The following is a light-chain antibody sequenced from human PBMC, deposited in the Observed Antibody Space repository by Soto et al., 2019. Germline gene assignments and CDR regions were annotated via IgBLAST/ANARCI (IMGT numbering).Light chain of an antibody. J-gene: IGKJ1*01. V-gene: IGKV3-20*01. Sequence: EILLTQAPGTLSLSAGERATLSGRASQSVTNSYLACFQQKPGKSPRPLIYGISNRATGIPDSFSGSGSATDSTLTIRRLEPEDFAVYYCHKYGRSWTFGQGTQVEIK. CDR3: HKYGRSWT. CDR1: QSVTNSY. CDR2: GIS.